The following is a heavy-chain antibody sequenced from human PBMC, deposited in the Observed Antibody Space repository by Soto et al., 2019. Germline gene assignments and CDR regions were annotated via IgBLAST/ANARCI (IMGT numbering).Heavy chain of an antibody. Sequence: QVQLVQSGAEVKKPGASVKVSCKASGYTFTSYGISWVRQAPGQGLGWMGWISTYNGNTKYAQNLQGRVTMTTVTSTSKAYMELRSLRSDDTAVFYCAREMVRGVGSDYWGQGTLVTVSS. CDR1: GYTFTSYG. D-gene: IGHD3-10*01. J-gene: IGHJ4*02. CDR3: AREMVRGVGSDY. V-gene: IGHV1-18*01. CDR2: ISTYNGNT.